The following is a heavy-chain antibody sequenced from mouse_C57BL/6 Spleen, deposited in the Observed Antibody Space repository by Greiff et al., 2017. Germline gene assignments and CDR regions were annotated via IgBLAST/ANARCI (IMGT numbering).Heavy chain of an antibody. J-gene: IGHJ2*01. CDR2: INYDGSST. V-gene: IGHV5-16*01. D-gene: IGHD4-1*01. CDR1: GFTFSDYY. Sequence: EVKLVESEGGLVQPGSSMKLSCTASGFTFSDYYMAWVRQVPEKGLEWVANINYDGSSTYYLDSLKSRFIISRDNVKDILYLQMSGLKSEDTATYDCARDGKGHYCDYWGQGTTLTVSS. CDR3: ARDGKGHYCDY.